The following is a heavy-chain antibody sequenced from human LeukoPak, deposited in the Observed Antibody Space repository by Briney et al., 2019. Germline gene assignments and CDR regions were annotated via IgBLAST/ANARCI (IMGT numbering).Heavy chain of an antibody. V-gene: IGHV3-9*01. J-gene: IGHJ4*02. Sequence: PGRSLRLSCAASGFTFDDYAMHWVRQAPGKGLEWVSGISWNSGSIGYADSVKGRFTISRDNAKNSLYLQMNSLRAEDTALYYCAKDRANYYDSNYYDSSGYLFDYWGQGTLVTVSS. CDR2: ISWNSGSI. CDR1: GFTFDDYA. D-gene: IGHD3-22*01. CDR3: AKDRANYYDSNYYDSSGYLFDY.